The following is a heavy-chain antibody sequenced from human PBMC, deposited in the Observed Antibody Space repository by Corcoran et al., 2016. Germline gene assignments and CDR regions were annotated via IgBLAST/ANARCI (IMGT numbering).Heavy chain of an antibody. CDR1: GGSISSSSYY. V-gene: IGHV4-39*07. J-gene: IGHJ4*02. CDR3: ARTRNISGSYDY. CDR2: IYYSGST. Sequence: QLQLQESGPGLVKPSETLSLTCTVSGGSISSSSYYWGWIRQPPGKGLEWIGSIYYSGSTYYNPSLKSRVTISVDTSKNQFSLKLSSVTAADTAVYYCARTRNISGSYDYWGQGTLVTVSS. D-gene: IGHD1-26*01.